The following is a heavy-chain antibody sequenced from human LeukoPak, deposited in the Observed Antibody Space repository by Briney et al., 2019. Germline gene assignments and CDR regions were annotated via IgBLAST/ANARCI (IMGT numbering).Heavy chain of an antibody. CDR3: AKGKGYYDSSGYYLATLDY. CDR2: ISGSGGST. CDR1: GFTFSSYA. D-gene: IGHD3-22*01. Sequence: GGSLRLSCAASGFTFSSYAMSWVRQAPGKGLEWVSAISGSGGSTYYADSVKGRFTISRDNSKNTLYLQMNSLRAEDTAVYYCAKGKGYYDSSGYYLATLDYWGQGTLVTVSS. V-gene: IGHV3-23*01. J-gene: IGHJ4*02.